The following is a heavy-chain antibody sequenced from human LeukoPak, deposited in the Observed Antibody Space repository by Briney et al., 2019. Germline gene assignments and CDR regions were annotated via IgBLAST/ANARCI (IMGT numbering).Heavy chain of an antibody. CDR1: GFTFSSYA. CDR3: ARSPSYYFDY. Sequence: GGSLRLSCAASGFTFSSYAMHWVRQAPGKGLEYVSAISSNGGSTYYANSVKGRFTISRDNSKNTLYLQMNSLRAEDTAVYYCARSPSYYFDYWGQGTLVTVSS. V-gene: IGHV3-64*01. J-gene: IGHJ4*02. CDR2: ISSNGGST.